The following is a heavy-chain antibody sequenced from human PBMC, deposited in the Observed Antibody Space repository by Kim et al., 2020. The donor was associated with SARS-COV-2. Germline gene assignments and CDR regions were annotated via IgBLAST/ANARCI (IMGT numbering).Heavy chain of an antibody. J-gene: IGHJ4*02. CDR2: ISWNSGSI. V-gene: IGHV3-9*01. Sequence: GGSLRLSCAASGFTFGDYAMHWVRQAPGKGLEWVSGISWNSGSIGYADSVKGRFTISRDNAKNSLYLQMNSLRAEDTALYYCAKDSGPSVSSGWYPIWGQGTLVTVSS. D-gene: IGHD6-19*01. CDR1: GFTFGDYA. CDR3: AKDSGPSVSSGWYPI.